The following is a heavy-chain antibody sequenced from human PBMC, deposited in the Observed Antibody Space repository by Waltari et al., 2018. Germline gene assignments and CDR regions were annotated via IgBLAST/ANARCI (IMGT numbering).Heavy chain of an antibody. J-gene: IGHJ4*02. Sequence: EVQLVQSGAEVKKPGESLKISCKGSGYSFTSYWIGWVRQMPGKGLEWIGIIYPGDSDTRYSPSFQGQVTISADKSISTAYLQWSSLKASDTAMYYCARQNYYDSSGYYSDIGVFDYWGQGTLVTVSS. CDR3: ARQNYYDSSGYYSDIGVFDY. CDR1: GYSFTSYW. V-gene: IGHV5-51*01. CDR2: IYPGDSDT. D-gene: IGHD3-22*01.